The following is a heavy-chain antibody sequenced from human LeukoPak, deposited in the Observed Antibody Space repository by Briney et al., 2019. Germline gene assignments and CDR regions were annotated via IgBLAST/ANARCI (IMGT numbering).Heavy chain of an antibody. V-gene: IGHV3-23*01. CDR2: ISGSGGST. CDR1: GFTFSNYA. J-gene: IGHJ4*02. D-gene: IGHD3-22*01. Sequence: GGSLRLSCAASGFTFSNYAMSWLRQAPGKGLEWVSAISGSGGSTYYADSVKGRFTISRDNSKNTLYLQMNSLRAEDTAVYYCAKSGSGYYRFDYWGQGTLVTVSS. CDR3: AKSGSGYYRFDY.